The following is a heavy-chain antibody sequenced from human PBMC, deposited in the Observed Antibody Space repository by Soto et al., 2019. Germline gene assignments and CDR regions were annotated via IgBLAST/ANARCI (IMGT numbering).Heavy chain of an antibody. D-gene: IGHD4-17*01. Sequence: QVQLQESGPGLVKPSDTLSLTCAVSGYSISSSNWWGWIRQPPGKGLEWIGYIYYSGSTYYNPSLKRRVTMSVDTSKNQFSLKLSSVTAVDTAVYYCARGRDYGDYFAFDIWGQGTMVTVSS. V-gene: IGHV4-28*03. CDR2: IYYSGST. CDR1: GYSISSSNW. CDR3: ARGRDYGDYFAFDI. J-gene: IGHJ3*02.